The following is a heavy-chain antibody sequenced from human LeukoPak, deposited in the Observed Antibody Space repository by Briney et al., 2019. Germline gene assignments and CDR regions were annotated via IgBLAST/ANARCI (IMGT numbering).Heavy chain of an antibody. Sequence: SETLSLTCTVSGGSTSSSSYYWGWIRQPPGKGLEWIGSIYYSGSTYYNPSLKSRVTISVDTSKNQFSLKLSSVTAADTAVYYCARRGLTTSGAFDIWGQGTMVTVSS. CDR2: IYYSGST. V-gene: IGHV4-39*01. D-gene: IGHD4-11*01. CDR1: GGSTSSSSYY. J-gene: IGHJ3*02. CDR3: ARRGLTTSGAFDI.